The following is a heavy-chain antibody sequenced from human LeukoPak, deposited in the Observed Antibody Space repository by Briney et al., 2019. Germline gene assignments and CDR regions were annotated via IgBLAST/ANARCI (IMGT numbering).Heavy chain of an antibody. CDR2: ISYDGSNK. Sequence: GGSLRLSCAASGFTFSSYGMHWVRQAPGKGLEWVAVISYDGSNKYYAGSVKGRFTISRDNSKSTLYLQMNSLRAEDTAVYYCAKDFSVYYYDSRVLDYWGQGTLVTVSS. J-gene: IGHJ4*02. CDR3: AKDFSVYYYDSRVLDY. CDR1: GFTFSSYG. D-gene: IGHD3-22*01. V-gene: IGHV3-30*18.